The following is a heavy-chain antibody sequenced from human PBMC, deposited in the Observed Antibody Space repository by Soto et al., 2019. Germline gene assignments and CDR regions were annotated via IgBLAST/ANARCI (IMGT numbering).Heavy chain of an antibody. CDR2: INPSSDTT. CDR3: ARPYYYGMDV. CDR1: GYTFTSYA. J-gene: IGHJ6*02. V-gene: IGHV1-46*01. Sequence: ASVKVSCKASGYTFTSYAMHWVRQAPGQRLEWMGMINPSSDTTSYAQKFQGRVTMTRDTSTSTVYMELSGLSSEDTAVYYCARPYYYGMDVWGQGTTVTVSS.